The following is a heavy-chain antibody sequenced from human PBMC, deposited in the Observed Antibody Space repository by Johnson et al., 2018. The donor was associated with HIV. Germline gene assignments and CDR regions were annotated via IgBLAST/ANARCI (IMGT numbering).Heavy chain of an antibody. CDR1: GFTFSSYG. Sequence: QVQLVESGGGVVQPGGSLRLSCAASGFTFSSYGMHWVRQAPGKGLERVAFIRYDGSNKYYADSVKGRFTISKDNSKNTLYLQMNSLRAEDTAVYYCAKRGERGAFDIWGQGTMVTVSS. CDR3: AKRGERGAFDI. V-gene: IGHV3-30*02. D-gene: IGHD3-10*01. J-gene: IGHJ3*02. CDR2: IRYDGSNK.